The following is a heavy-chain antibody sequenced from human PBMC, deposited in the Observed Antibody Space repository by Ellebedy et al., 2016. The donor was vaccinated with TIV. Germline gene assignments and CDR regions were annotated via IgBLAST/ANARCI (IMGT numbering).Heavy chain of an antibody. CDR1: GGSISSGNYY. CDR3: VENGYYSLDH. J-gene: IGHJ4*02. CDR2: IYYTGDT. D-gene: IGHD2-15*01. V-gene: IGHV4-30-4*08. Sequence: SETLSLXXTVSGGSISSGNYYWSWIRQHPGKGLEWIGYIYYTGDTYYNPSLKSRVFISVDKSKNQLSLKLSSVIAADTAVYYCVENGYYSLDHWGQGTLVTVSS.